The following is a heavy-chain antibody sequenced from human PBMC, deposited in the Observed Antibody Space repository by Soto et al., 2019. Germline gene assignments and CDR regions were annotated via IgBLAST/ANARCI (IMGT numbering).Heavy chain of an antibody. Sequence: SLSLTCTVSGGSISSGGYYWSWIRQHPGKGLEWIGYIYYSGSTYYNPSLKSRVTISVDTSKNQFSLKLSSVTAADTAVYFCARVPSPFDFYYAMDVWGQGTTLTGSS. V-gene: IGHV4-31*03. D-gene: IGHD3-16*01. J-gene: IGHJ6*02. CDR2: IYYSGST. CDR3: ARVPSPFDFYYAMDV. CDR1: GGSISSGGYY.